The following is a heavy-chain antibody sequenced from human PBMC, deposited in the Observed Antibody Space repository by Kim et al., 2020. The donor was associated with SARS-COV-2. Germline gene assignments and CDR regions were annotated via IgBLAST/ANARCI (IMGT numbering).Heavy chain of an antibody. CDR3: AKYGSGSYYNFLNFYNWFDP. V-gene: IGHV4-39*01. CDR1: GGSISSSSYY. CDR2: IYYSGST. Sequence: SETLSLTCTVSGGSISSSSYYWGWIRQPPGKGLEWIGSIYYSGSTYYNPSLKSRVTISVDTSKNQFSLKLSSVTAADTAVYYCAKYGSGSYYNFLNFYNWFDPWGQGTLVTVSS. D-gene: IGHD3-10*01. J-gene: IGHJ5*02.